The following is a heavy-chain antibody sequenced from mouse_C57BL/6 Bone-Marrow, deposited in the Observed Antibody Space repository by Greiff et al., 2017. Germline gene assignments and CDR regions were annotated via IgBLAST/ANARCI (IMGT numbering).Heavy chain of an antibody. V-gene: IGHV1-47*01. CDR3: ARGGNDGGYWFDY. D-gene: IGHD1-1*02. Sequence: QVQLKESGAELVKPGASVKMSCKASGYTFTTYPIEWMKQNPGKSLEWIGNFHPYNDDTKYNEKFKGKATLTVEKSSSTVYLQLSSLTSDDSAVFYGARGGNDGGYWFDYWGQGTTLTVSA. CDR1: GYTFTTYP. J-gene: IGHJ2*01. CDR2: FHPYNDDT.